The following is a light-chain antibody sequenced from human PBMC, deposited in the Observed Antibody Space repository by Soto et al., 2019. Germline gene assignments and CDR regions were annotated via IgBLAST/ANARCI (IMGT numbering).Light chain of an antibody. CDR3: QHYDFLLRRT. J-gene: IGKJ1*01. CDR2: DAF. Sequence: DIQMIQSPSSLSASIGDRVTITCQASHDIDNFLNWYQQKPGKAPNLLIYDAFNLETGVPSRFSGSGSGTDFTLTISSLQPEDIATYYCQHYDFLLRRTFGQGTKVEIK. CDR1: HDIDNF. V-gene: IGKV1-33*01.